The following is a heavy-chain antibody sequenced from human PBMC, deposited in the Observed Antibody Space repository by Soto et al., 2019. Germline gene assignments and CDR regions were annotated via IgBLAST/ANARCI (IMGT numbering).Heavy chain of an antibody. CDR3: AMLKSGSYYGHAFDI. CDR2: INPSGGST. Sequence: ASVKVSCKASGYTFTSYYMHWVRQAPGQGLEWMGIINPSGGSTSYAQKFQGRVTMTRDTSTSTVYMELSSLRSEDTAVYYCAMLKSGSYYGHAFDIWGQGTMVTVSS. J-gene: IGHJ3*02. D-gene: IGHD1-26*01. CDR1: GYTFTSYY. V-gene: IGHV1-46*03.